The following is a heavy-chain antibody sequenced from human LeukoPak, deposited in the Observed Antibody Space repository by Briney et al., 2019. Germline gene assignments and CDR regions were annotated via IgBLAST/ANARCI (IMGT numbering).Heavy chain of an antibody. D-gene: IGHD3-3*01. V-gene: IGHV1-8*01. CDR2: MNPNSGNT. J-gene: IGHJ5*02. Sequence: ASVKVSCKASGYTFTSYDINWVRQATGQGLEWMGWMNPNSGNTGYAQKFQGRVTMTRNTSISTAYMELSSLRSEDTAVYYCAGGGGVLRFFQEENWFDPWGQGTLVTVSS. CDR1: GYTFTSYD. CDR3: AGGGGVLRFFQEENWFDP.